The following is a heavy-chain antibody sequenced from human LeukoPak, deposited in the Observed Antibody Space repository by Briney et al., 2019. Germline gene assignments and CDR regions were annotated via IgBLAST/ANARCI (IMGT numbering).Heavy chain of an antibody. CDR1: GGSFSGYY. CDR3: ARGDYYDSSGYYHEPDY. V-gene: IGHV4-34*01. Sequence: KASETLSLTCAVYGGSFSGYYWSWIRQPPGKGLEWIGEINHSGSTNYNPSLKSRVTISVDTSKNQFSLKLSSVTAADTAVYYWARGDYYDSSGYYHEPDYWGQGNLVTVSS. CDR2: INHSGST. J-gene: IGHJ4*02. D-gene: IGHD3-22*01.